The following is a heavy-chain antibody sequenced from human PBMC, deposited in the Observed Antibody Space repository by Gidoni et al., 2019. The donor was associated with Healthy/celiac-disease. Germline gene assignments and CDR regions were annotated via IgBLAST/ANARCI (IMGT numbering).Heavy chain of an antibody. J-gene: IGHJ4*02. Sequence: VQLVQSGAEVKKPGASVHVPCNASGSTFTGYYMHWVRQAPGQGREWMGWINPNSGGTNYAQKFQGRVTMTRDTSISTAYMELSRLRSDDTAVYYCARTTNYGDYVTNWGQGTLVTVSS. CDR1: GSTFTGYY. CDR2: INPNSGGT. CDR3: ARTTNYGDYVTN. V-gene: IGHV1-2*02. D-gene: IGHD4-17*01.